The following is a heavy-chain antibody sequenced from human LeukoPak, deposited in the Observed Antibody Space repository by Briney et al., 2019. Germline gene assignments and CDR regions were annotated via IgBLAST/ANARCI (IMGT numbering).Heavy chain of an antibody. J-gene: IGHJ4*02. V-gene: IGHV3-74*01. Sequence: GGSLRLSCAASGFTFSSYWMHWVRQAPGKGLVWVSRINSDGSSTSYADSVKGRFTISRDNAKNTLYLQMNSLRAEDTAVYYCARGEAVWGVYDYWGQGTLVTVSS. CDR1: GFTFSSYW. CDR3: ARGEAVWGVYDY. CDR2: INSDGSST. D-gene: IGHD5/OR15-5a*01.